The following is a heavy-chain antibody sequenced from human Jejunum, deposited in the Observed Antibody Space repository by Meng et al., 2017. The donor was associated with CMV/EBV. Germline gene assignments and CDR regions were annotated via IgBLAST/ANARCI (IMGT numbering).Heavy chain of an antibody. CDR1: GGTISNSDYY. CDR2: IFHSGNT. Sequence: SGGTISNSDYYWGCIRQPPGKGLEWIGSIFHSGNTYHNPSLQSRVTISVDTSKNQFSLRLTSVTAADTAVYYCARDMGQQLVPVSFDYWGQGTLVTVSS. D-gene: IGHD6-13*01. J-gene: IGHJ4*02. V-gene: IGHV4-39*07. CDR3: ARDMGQQLVPVSFDY.